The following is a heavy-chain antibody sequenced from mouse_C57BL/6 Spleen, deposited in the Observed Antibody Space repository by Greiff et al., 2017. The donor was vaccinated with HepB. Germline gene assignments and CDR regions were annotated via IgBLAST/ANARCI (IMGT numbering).Heavy chain of an antibody. CDR2: ISYSGST. V-gene: IGHV3-8*01. CDR3: ARGITTVVAPYWYFDV. Sequence: EVQLVESGPGLAKPSQTLSLTCSVTGYSITSDYWNWIRKFPGNKLEYMGYISYSGSTYYNPSLKSRISITRDTSKNQYYLQLNSVTTEDTATYYCARGITTVVAPYWYFDVWGTGTTVTVSS. D-gene: IGHD1-1*01. CDR1: GYSITSDY. J-gene: IGHJ1*03.